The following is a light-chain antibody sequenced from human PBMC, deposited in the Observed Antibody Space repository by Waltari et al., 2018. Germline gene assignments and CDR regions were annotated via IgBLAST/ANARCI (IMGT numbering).Light chain of an antibody. V-gene: IGKV2-30*01. CDR1: HSLVDTGGITY. J-gene: IGKJ2*01. CDR2: NVF. Sequence: DVVLTQSPLSLPVTLGQAASISCRSSHSLVDTGGITYVNWFQERPGQSPRRLIYNVFNRDSGIPDRFSGSGSGTDFTLKISRVEAEDLGVYYCMQNTHWPHTFGQGTKLEIK. CDR3: MQNTHWPHT.